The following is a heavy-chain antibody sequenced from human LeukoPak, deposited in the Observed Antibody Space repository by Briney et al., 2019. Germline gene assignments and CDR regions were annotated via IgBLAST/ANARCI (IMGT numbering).Heavy chain of an antibody. D-gene: IGHD3-10*01. CDR2: IYYSGST. CDR1: GGSISSSSYY. Sequence: PSETLSLTCTVSGGSISSSSYYWGWIRQPPGKGLEWIGSIYYSGSTYYNPSLKSRVTISVDTSKNQFSLKLSSVTAADTAVYYCARGSFRSGASYWGQGTLVTVSS. J-gene: IGHJ4*02. CDR3: ARGSFRSGASY. V-gene: IGHV4-39*07.